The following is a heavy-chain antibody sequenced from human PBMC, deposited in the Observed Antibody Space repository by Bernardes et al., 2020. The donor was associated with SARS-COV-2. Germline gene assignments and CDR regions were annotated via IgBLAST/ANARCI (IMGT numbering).Heavy chain of an antibody. J-gene: IGHJ4*02. CDR1: GFTFSSYW. Sequence: GGSLRLSCAASGFTFSSYWMSWVRQAPGKGLEWVANIKQDGSEKYYVDSVKGRFTISRDNAKNSLYLQMNSLRAEDTAVYYCARVLRGYSYGPDYWGQGTLVTVSS. D-gene: IGHD5-18*01. CDR2: IKQDGSEK. CDR3: ARVLRGYSYGPDY. V-gene: IGHV3-7*05.